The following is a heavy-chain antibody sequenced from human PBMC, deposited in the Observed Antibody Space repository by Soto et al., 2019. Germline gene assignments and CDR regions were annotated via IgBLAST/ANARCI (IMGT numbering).Heavy chain of an antibody. D-gene: IGHD6-13*01. Sequence: QVPLVESGGGVVQAGRSLRLSCAASGYNFRSYAMHWVRQAPGKGLEWVAVISYDESHEYYADSVKGRFTISRDNYKNTLYLQMNSLRGDDTAVYYCARAGYSSSWNWFDPWGQGTQVTVSS. CDR3: ARAGYSSSWNWFDP. CDR2: ISYDESHE. V-gene: IGHV3-30*04. J-gene: IGHJ5*02. CDR1: GYNFRSYA.